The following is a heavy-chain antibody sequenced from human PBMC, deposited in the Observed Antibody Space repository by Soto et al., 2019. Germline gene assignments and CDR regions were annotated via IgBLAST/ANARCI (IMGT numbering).Heavy chain of an antibody. CDR2: IIPILGIA. CDR3: ARDKSIAADGTFDY. J-gene: IGHJ4*02. Sequence: QVQLVQSGAEVKKPGSSVKVSCKASGGTFSSYTISWVRQAPGQGLEWMGRIIPILGIANYAQKFQGRVTITADKSTSPAYMELSSLRSEDTAVYYCARDKSIAADGTFDYWGQGTLVTVSS. D-gene: IGHD6-13*01. CDR1: GGTFSSYT. V-gene: IGHV1-69*08.